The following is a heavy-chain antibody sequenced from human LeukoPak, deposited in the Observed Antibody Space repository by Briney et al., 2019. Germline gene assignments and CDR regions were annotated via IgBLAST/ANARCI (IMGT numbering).Heavy chain of an antibody. CDR1: GGSISDYY. CDR2: ISYSGNT. CDR3: ARENYFGSGKPFDC. J-gene: IGHJ4*02. Sequence: PSETLSLTCTVSGGSISDYYWNWIRQPPGKGLEWIGYISYSGNTNYSPSLKSRVTISVDMSKNQFSLKLSSLTAADTAVYYCARENYFGSGKPFDCWGQGTLVTVSS. V-gene: IGHV4-59*01. D-gene: IGHD3-10*01.